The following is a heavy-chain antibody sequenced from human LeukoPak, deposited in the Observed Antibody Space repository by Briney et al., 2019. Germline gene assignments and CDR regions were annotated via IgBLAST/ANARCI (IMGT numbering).Heavy chain of an antibody. V-gene: IGHV3-30*03. Sequence: PGGSPRLSCAASGFTFSSYGMHWVRQAPGKGLEWVAVISYDGSNKYYADSVKGRFTISRDNAKNSLYLQMNSLRAEDTAVYYCARDDYGGLDYWGQGTLVTVSS. CDR1: GFTFSSYG. CDR2: ISYDGSNK. CDR3: ARDDYGGLDY. D-gene: IGHD4-23*01. J-gene: IGHJ4*02.